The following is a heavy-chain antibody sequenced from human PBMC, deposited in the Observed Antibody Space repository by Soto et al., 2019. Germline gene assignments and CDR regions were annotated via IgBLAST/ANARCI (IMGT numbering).Heavy chain of an antibody. V-gene: IGHV4-39*01. J-gene: IGHJ3*02. D-gene: IGHD6-19*01. Sequence: QLQLQESGPGLVKPSETLSLTCTVSGGSISSSSYYWGWIRQPPGKGLEWIGSIYYSGSTYYNPSLKSRVTISVDTSKNQFSLKLSSVTAADTAVYYCARSTSQWLPKAPFFFDIWGQGTMVTVSS. CDR2: IYYSGST. CDR1: GGSISSSSYY. CDR3: ARSTSQWLPKAPFFFDI.